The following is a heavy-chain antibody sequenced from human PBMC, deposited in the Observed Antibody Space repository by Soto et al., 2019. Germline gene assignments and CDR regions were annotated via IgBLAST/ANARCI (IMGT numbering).Heavy chain of an antibody. CDR3: ARWFGELLYNWFDP. J-gene: IGHJ5*02. V-gene: IGHV4-31*03. Sequence: PSETLSLTCTVSGGSISSGGYYWSWIRQHPGKGLEWIGYIYYSGSTYYNPSLKSRVTISVDTSKNQFSLKLSSVTAADTAVYYCARWFGELLYNWFDPWGQGTLVTVSS. D-gene: IGHD3-10*01. CDR1: GGSISSGGYY. CDR2: IYYSGST.